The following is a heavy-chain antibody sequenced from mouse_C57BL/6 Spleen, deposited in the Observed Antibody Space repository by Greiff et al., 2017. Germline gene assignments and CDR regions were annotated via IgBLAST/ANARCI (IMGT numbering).Heavy chain of an antibody. D-gene: IGHD1-1*01. CDR3: AREGGLLDLGLVRMHYFDD. Sequence: VQLQQSGPELVKPGASVKISCKASGYSFTDYYMHWVKQSHGKSLEWIGVINPNYGTTSYNQQFKGKATLPVDQSSSTAYMQLNSLTSADSAVYYGAREGGLLDLGLVRMHYFDDWGKGTTLTVSA. J-gene: IGHJ2*01. CDR2: INPNYGTT. CDR1: GYSFTDYY. V-gene: IGHV1-39*01.